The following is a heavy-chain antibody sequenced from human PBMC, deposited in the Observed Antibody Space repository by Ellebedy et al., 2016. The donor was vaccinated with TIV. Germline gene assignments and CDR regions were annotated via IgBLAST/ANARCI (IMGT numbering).Heavy chain of an antibody. J-gene: IGHJ6*02. Sequence: GESLKLSCAASGFTFSSYWMHWVRQAPGKGLVLVSRIHRDGRTTWYADSVKGRFTISRDNAKTTLYLQMNSLKTEDTAVYNCVRGIEWSLDPMDVWGQGTTVTASS. V-gene: IGHV3-74*01. CDR1: GFTFSSYW. CDR3: VRGIEWSLDPMDV. CDR2: IHRDGRTT. D-gene: IGHD2-15*01.